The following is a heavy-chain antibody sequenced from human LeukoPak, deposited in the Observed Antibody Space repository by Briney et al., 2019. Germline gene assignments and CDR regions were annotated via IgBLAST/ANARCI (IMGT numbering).Heavy chain of an antibody. Sequence: GGSLRLSCAASGFTFSSYAMSWVRQAPGKGLEWVSAISGSGGSTYYADSVKGRFTISRDSSKNTLYLQMNSLRAEDTAVYYCAKALIRGGYYFDYWGQGTLVTVSS. V-gene: IGHV3-23*01. CDR1: GFTFSSYA. J-gene: IGHJ4*02. CDR2: ISGSGGST. CDR3: AKALIRGGYYFDY. D-gene: IGHD3-3*01.